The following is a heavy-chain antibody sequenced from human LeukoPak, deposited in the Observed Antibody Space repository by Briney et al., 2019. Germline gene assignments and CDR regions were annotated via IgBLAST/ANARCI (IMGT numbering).Heavy chain of an antibody. CDR2: INPNSGGT. V-gene: IGHV1-2*02. Sequence: ASVRVSCKTSGYTFTGHYLHWVRKAPGQGLEWMGWINPNSGGTNYAQKFQGRVTMTRDTSISTVHMDLGRLRSDDSAVYYCARGIVGDPQDYWGQGTLVTVSS. CDR3: ARGIVGDPQDY. CDR1: GYTFTGHY. D-gene: IGHD1-26*01. J-gene: IGHJ4*02.